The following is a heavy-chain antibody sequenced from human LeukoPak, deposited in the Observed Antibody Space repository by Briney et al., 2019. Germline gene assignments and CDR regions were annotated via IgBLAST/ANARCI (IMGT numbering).Heavy chain of an antibody. J-gene: IGHJ5*02. CDR1: GFTFNNAW. Sequence: GGSLRLSCAASGFTFNNAWMNWVRQPPGKGLEWVGRISSKTAGGTADYAAPVKGRFSISRDDSKSMLYLQMNSLKTEDTAVYYCTTEGYLWSGGGWESWDQGTLVTVSS. CDR3: TTEGYLWSGGGWES. CDR2: ISSKTAGGTA. D-gene: IGHD1-26*01. V-gene: IGHV3-15*07.